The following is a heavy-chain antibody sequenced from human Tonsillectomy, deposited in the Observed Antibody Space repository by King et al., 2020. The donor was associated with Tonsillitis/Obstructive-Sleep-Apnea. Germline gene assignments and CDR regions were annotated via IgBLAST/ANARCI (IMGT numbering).Heavy chain of an antibody. CDR2: INPSGGSI. V-gene: IGHV1-46*01. CDR1: GYTFTSYY. J-gene: IGHJ6*02. CDR3: ARTGSSSGWYGRGGYNYGMDV. Sequence: VQLVESGAEVKKPGASVKVSCKASGYTFTSYYMHWVRQAPGQGLEWMGIINPSGGSISYAQKFQGRVTMTRDTSTSTVYMELSSLRSEDTAVFYCARTGSSSGWYGRGGYNYGMDVWGQGTTVTVSS. D-gene: IGHD6-13*01.